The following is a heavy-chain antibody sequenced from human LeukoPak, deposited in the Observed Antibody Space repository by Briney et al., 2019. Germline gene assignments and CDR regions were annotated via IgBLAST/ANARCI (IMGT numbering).Heavy chain of an antibody. CDR1: GFTFSSYN. CDR2: ITGSSSNI. CDR3: ARGSPENIATRPTIFDY. J-gene: IGHJ4*02. D-gene: IGHD6-6*01. V-gene: IGHV3-21*01. Sequence: KSGGSLRLSCAASGFTFSSYNMNWVRQAPGKGLEWVSSITGSSSNIYYADSVKGRFSISRDNAQNSLYLQMNSLRAEDTAVYYCARGSPENIATRPTIFDYWGQGTLVTVSS.